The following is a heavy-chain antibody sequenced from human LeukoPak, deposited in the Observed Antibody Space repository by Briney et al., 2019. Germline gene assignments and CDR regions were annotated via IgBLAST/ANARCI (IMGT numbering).Heavy chain of an antibody. D-gene: IGHD5-18*01. Sequence: SETLSLTCTVSGGSIRSNSYYWGWIRQPPGKGLEWIGSIYFSGNTYYNPSLKSRVTISVDTSKNQFSLKLSSVTAADTAVYYCARGGLTAMVYFDYWGQGTLVTVSS. CDR1: GGSIRSNSYY. CDR3: ARGGLTAMVYFDY. J-gene: IGHJ4*02. CDR2: IYFSGNT. V-gene: IGHV4-39*07.